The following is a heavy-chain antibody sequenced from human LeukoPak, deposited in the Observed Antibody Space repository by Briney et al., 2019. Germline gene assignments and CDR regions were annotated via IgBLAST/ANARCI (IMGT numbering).Heavy chain of an antibody. J-gene: IGHJ4*02. CDR1: GFTFSSYA. CDR3: AKDRITMVRGAPEYYFDF. Sequence: AGGSLRLSCGASGFTFSSYAMSWLRQAPGKGLEWVSAISGSGGSTYYADSVKGRLTISRDNYKNTLYLQMNSLRDEDTAVYYCAKDRITMVRGAPEYYFDFWGQGTLVTVSS. CDR2: ISGSGGST. D-gene: IGHD3-10*01. V-gene: IGHV3-23*01.